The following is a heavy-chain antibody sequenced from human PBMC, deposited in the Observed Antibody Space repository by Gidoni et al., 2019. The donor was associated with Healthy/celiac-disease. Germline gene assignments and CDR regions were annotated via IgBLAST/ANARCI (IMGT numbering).Heavy chain of an antibody. V-gene: IGHV4-31*03. J-gene: IGHJ4*02. Sequence: QVQLQESGPGLVKPSQTLSLTCTVSGGSISSGGYYWSWTRQHPGKGLEWIGYIYYSGSTYYNPSLKSRVTISVDTSKNQFSLKLSSVTAADTAVYYCAREWSSSSRIDYWGQGTLVTVSS. CDR1: GGSISSGGYY. CDR3: AREWSSSSRIDY. D-gene: IGHD6-13*01. CDR2: IYYSGST.